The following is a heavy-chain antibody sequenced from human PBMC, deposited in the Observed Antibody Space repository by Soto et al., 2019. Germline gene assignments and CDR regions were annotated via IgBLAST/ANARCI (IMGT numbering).Heavy chain of an antibody. CDR3: AKALPPQIGSEDAFDI. J-gene: IGHJ3*02. D-gene: IGHD3-10*01. Sequence: GGSLRLSCAASGFTFSSYAMSWVRQAPGKGLEWVSAISGSGGSTYYADSVKGRFTISRDNSKNTLYLQMNSLRAEDTAVYYCAKALPPQIGSEDAFDIWGQGTMVTVSS. CDR2: ISGSGGST. CDR1: GFTFSSYA. V-gene: IGHV3-23*01.